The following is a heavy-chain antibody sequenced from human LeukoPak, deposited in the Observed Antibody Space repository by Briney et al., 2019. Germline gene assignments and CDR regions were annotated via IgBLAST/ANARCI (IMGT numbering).Heavy chain of an antibody. V-gene: IGHV2-5*01. CDR2: IYWNDDK. Sequence: SGPTLVKPSQTLTLTCTFSGFSLSTSGVGVGWIRQPPGKALEWLALIYWNDDKRYSPSLKSRLTITKDTSKNQVVLTMTNMDPVDTATYYCAHIGWELPWFDYWGQGTLVTVSS. CDR1: GFSLSTSGVG. D-gene: IGHD1-26*01. CDR3: AHIGWELPWFDY. J-gene: IGHJ4*02.